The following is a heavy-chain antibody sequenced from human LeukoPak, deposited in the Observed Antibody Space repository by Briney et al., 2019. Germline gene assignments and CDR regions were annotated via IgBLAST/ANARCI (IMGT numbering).Heavy chain of an antibody. V-gene: IGHV1-18*01. D-gene: IGHD6-19*01. CDR1: GYTFTSYG. J-gene: IGHJ4*02. CDR2: ISAYNGNT. Sequence: ASVKVSCKASGYTFTSYGISWVRQAPGQGLEWMGWISAYNGNTNYAQKLQGRVTMTEDTSTDTAYMELSSLRSEDTAVYYCATGDEVAGFDYWGQGTLVTVSS. CDR3: ATGDEVAGFDY.